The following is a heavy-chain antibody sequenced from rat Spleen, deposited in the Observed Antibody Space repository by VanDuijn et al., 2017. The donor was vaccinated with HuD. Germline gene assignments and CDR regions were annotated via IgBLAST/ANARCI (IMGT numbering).Heavy chain of an antibody. D-gene: IGHD1-6*01. CDR2: ISYDGSST. V-gene: IGHV5S10*01. Sequence: EVQLVESGGGLVQPGRSMKLSCAASGFTFSHYDMAWVRQAPKKGLEWVAFISYDGSSTYYRDSVKGRFTISRDNAKSTLYLQMDSLRSEATATYYCASLMYTPDYLGVMDAWGQGASVTVSS. CDR1: GFTFSHYD. J-gene: IGHJ4*01. CDR3: ASLMYTPDYLGVMDA.